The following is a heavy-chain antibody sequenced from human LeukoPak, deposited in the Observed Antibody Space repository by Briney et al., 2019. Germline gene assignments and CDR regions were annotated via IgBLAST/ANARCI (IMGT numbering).Heavy chain of an antibody. J-gene: IGHJ4*02. CDR2: IYHSGST. CDR1: GYSISSGYY. V-gene: IGHV4-38-2*02. Sequence: PSETLSLTCTVSGYSISSGYYWGWIRQPPGKGLEWIGSIYHSGSTYYNPSLKSRVTISVDTSKNQFSLKLSSVTAADTAVYYCARGYDSSGFDYWGQGTLVTVSS. CDR3: ARGYDSSGFDY. D-gene: IGHD3-22*01.